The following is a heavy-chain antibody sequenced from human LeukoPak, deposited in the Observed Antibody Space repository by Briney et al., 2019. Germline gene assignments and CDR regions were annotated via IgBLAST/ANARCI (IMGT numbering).Heavy chain of an antibody. CDR1: GFTFSSYG. D-gene: IGHD3-22*01. CDR3: AKVGYYDSSGKFDY. Sequence: GGSLRLSCAASGFTFSSYGMHWVRQAPGKGLEWVAVISYDGSNKYYADSVKGRFTISRDNSKNTLYLQMNSLRAEDTAVYYCAKVGYYDSSGKFDYWGQGTLVTVSS. J-gene: IGHJ4*02. CDR2: ISYDGSNK. V-gene: IGHV3-30*18.